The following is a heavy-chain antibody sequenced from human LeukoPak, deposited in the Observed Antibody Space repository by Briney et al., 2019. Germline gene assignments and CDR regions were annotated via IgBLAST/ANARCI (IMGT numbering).Heavy chain of an antibody. CDR1: GFTFSSYA. Sequence: GGSLRLSCAASGFTFSSYAMSWVRQTPGKGLECVSVVTGSGGDTYYTGSVNGRFTISRDNSKNTLYLQMNSLRAEDTAVYYCARGTLEHCSGASCYPLDSWGQGTLVTVSS. J-gene: IGHJ5*01. D-gene: IGHD2-15*01. CDR2: VTGSGGDT. V-gene: IGHV3-23*01. CDR3: ARGTLEHCSGASCYPLDS.